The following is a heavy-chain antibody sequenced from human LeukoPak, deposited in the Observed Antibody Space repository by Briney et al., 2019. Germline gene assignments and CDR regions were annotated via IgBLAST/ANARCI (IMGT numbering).Heavy chain of an antibody. D-gene: IGHD2-2*02. CDR1: GGTFSSYA. V-gene: IGHV1-69*13. J-gene: IGHJ1*01. CDR2: IIPIFGTA. CDR3: ARSPDRVVPAAIRYFQH. Sequence: SVKVSCKASGGTFSSYAISWVRQAPGQGLEWMGGIIPIFGTANYAQKFQGRVTITADESTSTAYMGLSSLRSEDTAVYYCARSPDRVVPAAIRYFQHWGQGTLVTVSS.